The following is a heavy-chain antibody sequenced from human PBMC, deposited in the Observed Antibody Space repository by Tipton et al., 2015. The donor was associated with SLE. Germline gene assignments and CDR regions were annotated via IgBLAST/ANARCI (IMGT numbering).Heavy chain of an antibody. CDR3: ARATSTLWYFDY. CDR2: IWYTGST. D-gene: IGHD2-21*01. CDR1: GGSIRSTSYY. J-gene: IGHJ4*02. V-gene: IGHV4-39*07. Sequence: TLSLTCSVSGGSIRSTSYYWGWIRQPPGKGLELIGTIWYTGSTSYYPSPESRVTISADTSKNQFSLRLTSVTAADTAVYYCARATSTLWYFDYWGQGTLVTVSS.